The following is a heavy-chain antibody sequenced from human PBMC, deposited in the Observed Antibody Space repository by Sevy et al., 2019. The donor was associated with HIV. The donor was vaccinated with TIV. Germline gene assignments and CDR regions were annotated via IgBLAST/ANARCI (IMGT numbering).Heavy chain of an antibody. CDR3: SRDSDNYDILTGYYPFDY. CDR1: GYTFTSDY. Sequence: ASVKVSCKASGYTFTSDYMHWVRQAPGQGLEWMGIINPSGGSTSYAQKFQGRVTMTRDTSTSTVYMELSSLRSEDTAAYYCSRDSDNYDILTGYYPFDYWGQGTLVTVSS. J-gene: IGHJ4*02. D-gene: IGHD3-9*01. V-gene: IGHV1-46*01. CDR2: INPSGGST.